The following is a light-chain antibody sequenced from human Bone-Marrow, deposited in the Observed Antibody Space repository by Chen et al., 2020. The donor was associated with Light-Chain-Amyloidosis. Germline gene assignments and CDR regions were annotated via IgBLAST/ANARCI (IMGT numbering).Light chain of an antibody. J-gene: IGKJ4*02. V-gene: IGKV3-20*01. CDR1: QTISSNY. CDR2: GSS. Sequence: EIVLTQSPGTLSLSPGEGANLSCRASQTISSNYLTWYQQKFGQAPRLLIYGSSSRATGIPDRFTGSGSGTHFPLTINRLEPEDFSMYYCPQYGTSPLTFGGGTKVEIK. CDR3: PQYGTSPLT.